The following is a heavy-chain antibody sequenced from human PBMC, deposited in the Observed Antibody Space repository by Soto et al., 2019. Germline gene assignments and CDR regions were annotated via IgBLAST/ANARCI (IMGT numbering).Heavy chain of an antibody. V-gene: IGHV3-30-3*01. CDR2: ISYDGSNK. D-gene: IGHD3-3*01. Sequence: AGGSLRLSCAASGFTFSSYAMHWVRQAPGKGLEWVAVISYDGSNKYYADSVKGRFTISRDNSKNTLYLQMNSLRAEDTAVYYCARAPQTYDFWSGAFDYWGQGTLVTVSS. CDR1: GFTFSSYA. J-gene: IGHJ4*02. CDR3: ARAPQTYDFWSGAFDY.